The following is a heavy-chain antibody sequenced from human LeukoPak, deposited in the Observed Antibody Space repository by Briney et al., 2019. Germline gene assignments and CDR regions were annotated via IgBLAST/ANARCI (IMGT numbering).Heavy chain of an antibody. CDR2: IKQDGSEK. CDR1: GGSISSHY. V-gene: IGHV3-7*01. J-gene: IGHJ4*02. Sequence: ETLSLTCTVSGGSISSHYWSWIRQPPGKGLEWVANIKQDGSEKYYVDSVKGRFTISRDNAKNSLYLQMNSLRAEDTAVYYCARGGRYYYDSSGYWVDYWGQGTLVTVSS. D-gene: IGHD3-22*01. CDR3: ARGGRYYYDSSGYWVDY.